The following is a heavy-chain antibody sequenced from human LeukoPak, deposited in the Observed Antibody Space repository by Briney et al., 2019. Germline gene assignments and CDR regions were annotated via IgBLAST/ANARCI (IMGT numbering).Heavy chain of an antibody. V-gene: IGHV3-23*01. D-gene: IGHD3-22*01. CDR3: AKDGRRISMIGVVRRGHYFDY. Sequence: GGSLRLSCAASGFTFSSYGMSWVRQAPGKGVEWVSSISGSGGNTYYRDSVKGRFTISRDNSKNTLYLQMNSLRAEDTAIYYCAKDGRRISMIGVVRRGHYFDYWGQGALVTVSS. CDR1: GFTFSSYG. CDR2: ISGSGGNT. J-gene: IGHJ4*02.